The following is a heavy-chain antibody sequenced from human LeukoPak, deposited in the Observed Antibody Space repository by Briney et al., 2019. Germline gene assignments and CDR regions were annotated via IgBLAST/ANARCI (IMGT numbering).Heavy chain of an antibody. CDR1: GFTFSSYE. D-gene: IGHD3-9*01. Sequence: GGSLRLSCAASGFTFSSYEMNWVRQAPGKGLEWVSYISSSGSTIYYADSVKGRFTISRDNAKSSLYLQMYSLRAEDTAVYYCARPDALTIDYWGQGTLVTVSS. CDR2: ISSSGSTI. J-gene: IGHJ4*02. CDR3: ARPDALTIDY. V-gene: IGHV3-48*03.